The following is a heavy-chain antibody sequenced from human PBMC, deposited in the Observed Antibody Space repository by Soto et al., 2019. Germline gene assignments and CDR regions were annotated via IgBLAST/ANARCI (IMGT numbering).Heavy chain of an antibody. D-gene: IGHD3-22*01. V-gene: IGHV3-23*01. CDR3: AKGANYDSSGYST. CDR1: GFNVSSYA. J-gene: IGHJ5*02. CDR2: NSSSGGST. Sequence: GSLSLFCAASGFNVSSYAMSWVRQAPGKGLEWVSANSSSGGSTYYSESVKGRFTISRDNSKNTLYLQMNSLRAEDTAVYYCAKGANYDSSGYSTWGQGTLVTVSS.